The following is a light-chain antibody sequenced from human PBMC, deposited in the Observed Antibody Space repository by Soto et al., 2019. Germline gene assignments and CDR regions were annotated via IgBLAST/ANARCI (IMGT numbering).Light chain of an antibody. Sequence: DIQMTQSPSSLSASVGQRVTITCRSSQSISYYLNWYQQKPGRAPKLLIYAASSLQSGVPSRFSGSGSGTDFTLTINSLQPEDFATYYCQQSYSTLGRTFGPGTKVEIK. V-gene: IGKV1-39*01. CDR3: QQSYSTLGRT. CDR2: AAS. CDR1: QSISYY. J-gene: IGKJ1*01.